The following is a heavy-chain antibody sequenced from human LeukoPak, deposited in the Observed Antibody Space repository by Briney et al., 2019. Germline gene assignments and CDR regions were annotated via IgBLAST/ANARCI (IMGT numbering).Heavy chain of an antibody. J-gene: IGHJ6*02. CDR2: FDPEDGET. CDR1: GYTLTELS. CDR3: ATGPSCSSTSCYAGDYYYYGMDV. Sequence: ASVKVSCKVSGYTLTELSMHWVRQAPGKGLEWMGGFDPEDGETIYAQKFQGRVTTTEDTSTDTAYMELSSLRSEDTAVYYCATGPSCSSTSCYAGDYYYYGMDVWGQGTTVTVSS. D-gene: IGHD2-2*01. V-gene: IGHV1-24*01.